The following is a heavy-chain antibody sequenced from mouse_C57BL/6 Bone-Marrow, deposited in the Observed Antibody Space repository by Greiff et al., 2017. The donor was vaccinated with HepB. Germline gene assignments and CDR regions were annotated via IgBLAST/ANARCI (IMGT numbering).Heavy chain of an antibody. D-gene: IGHD1-1*01. Sequence: EVKLMESGAELVRPGASVKLSCTASGFNIKDDYMHWVKQRPEQGLEWIGWIDPENGDTEYASKFQGKATITADTSSNTAYLQLSSLTSEDTAVYYCTRDYGSPWYFDVWGTGTTVTVSS. CDR3: TRDYGSPWYFDV. CDR2: IDPENGDT. J-gene: IGHJ1*03. V-gene: IGHV14-4*01. CDR1: GFNIKDDY.